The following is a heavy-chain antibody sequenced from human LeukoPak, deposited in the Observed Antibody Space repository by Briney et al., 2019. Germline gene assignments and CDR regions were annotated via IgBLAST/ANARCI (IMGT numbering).Heavy chain of an antibody. CDR1: GYTFTRYA. CDR2: INMYTANP. V-gene: IGHV7-4-1*02. D-gene: IGHD3-3*01. Sequence: VASVKVSCKASGYTFTRYAINWLRQAPGQGLEWMGWINMYTANPAYAQGFTERFVFSLDTSVTTAYLQISNLKTEDTAVYYCARHDNEDDFDYWGQGTLVTVSS. CDR3: ARHDNEDDFDY. J-gene: IGHJ4*02.